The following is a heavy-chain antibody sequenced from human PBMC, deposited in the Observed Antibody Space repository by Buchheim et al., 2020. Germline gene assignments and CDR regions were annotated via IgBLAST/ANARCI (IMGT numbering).Heavy chain of an antibody. J-gene: IGHJ4*02. Sequence: EVQLVESGGGLVQPGGSLRLSCAASGFTFSSYEMNWVRQAPGKGLEWVSYITSGGSTIYYADSVKGRFTISRGNAKNSLDLQMNSLRAEDTAVYYCARGRDSGWPLDYWGQGTL. CDR1: GFTFSSYE. CDR3: ARGRDSGWPLDY. D-gene: IGHD6-19*01. CDR2: ITSGGSTI. V-gene: IGHV3-48*03.